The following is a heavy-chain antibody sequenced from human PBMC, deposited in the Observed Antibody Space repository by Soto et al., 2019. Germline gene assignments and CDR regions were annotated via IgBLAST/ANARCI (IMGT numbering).Heavy chain of an antibody. V-gene: IGHV1-18*01. Sequence: ASVKVSCKASGYTFTSYGISWVRQAPGQGLEWMGWISAYNGNTNYAQKLQGRVTMTTDTSTSTAYMEMRSLRSDDTAVYYCARDQMDTYYDILTGYIFGYWGQGTLVTVSS. CDR1: GYTFTSYG. J-gene: IGHJ4*02. CDR3: ARDQMDTYYDILTGYIFGY. D-gene: IGHD3-9*01. CDR2: ISAYNGNT.